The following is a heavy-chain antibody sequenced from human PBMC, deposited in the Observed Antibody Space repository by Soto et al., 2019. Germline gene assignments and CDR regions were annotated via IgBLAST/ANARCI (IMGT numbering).Heavy chain of an antibody. CDR3: ARDLGYCSSTSCSGMDV. CDR2: ISAYNGNT. J-gene: IGHJ6*02. Sequence: GASVKVFCKASGYTFTSYGISWVRQAPGKGLEWMGWISAYNGNTIYAQKLQGRVTMTTDTSTSIAYMELRSLRSDDTAVYYCARDLGYCSSTSCSGMDVWGQGTTVTVSS. D-gene: IGHD2-2*03. CDR1: GYTFTSYG. V-gene: IGHV1-18*01.